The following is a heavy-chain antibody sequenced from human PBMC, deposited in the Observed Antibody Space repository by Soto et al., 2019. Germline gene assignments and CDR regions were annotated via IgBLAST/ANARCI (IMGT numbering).Heavy chain of an antibody. V-gene: IGHV3-23*01. Sequence: GGSLRLSCAASGFTFSSYSRSWVRQAPGKGLEWVSAISGSGGASYYADSVKGRFTISRDNSKNTVYLQMNSLRAEDTAVYFCANAYCSSTSCRAEYLQHWGQGTMVTVSS. CDR3: ANAYCSSTSCRAEYLQH. D-gene: IGHD2-2*01. CDR1: GFTFSSYS. J-gene: IGHJ1*01. CDR2: ISGSGGAS.